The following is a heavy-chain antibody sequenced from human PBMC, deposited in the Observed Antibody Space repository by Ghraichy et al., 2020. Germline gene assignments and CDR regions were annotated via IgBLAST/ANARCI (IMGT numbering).Heavy chain of an antibody. J-gene: IGHJ4*02. CDR1: GYPFTSYA. CDR3: ARDPSRDYDTGAYYDF. CDR2: ISTYNGNT. Sequence: ASVKVSCKASGYPFTSYAISWVRQAPGQGLEWLGWISTYNGNTNYQQKRQGRVTMTTDTSATTAYMELRSLTSDDTAVYYCARDPSRDYDTGAYYDFWGQGSLVTVSS. V-gene: IGHV1-18*04. D-gene: IGHD3-22*01.